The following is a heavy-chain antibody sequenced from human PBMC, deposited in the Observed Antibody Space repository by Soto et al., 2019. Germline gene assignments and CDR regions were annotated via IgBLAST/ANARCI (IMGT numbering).Heavy chain of an antibody. Sequence: QVQLVESGGGVVRPGRSLRLSCAATGFSFSTHGKHWVRQAPGKELEWVAVIVNDGSEQQYADSVKGRFTISRDNARNILYLQMNNLRAEHTALYYCARDDLHVVNGLDLWGQGTLVTVSS. CDR2: IVNDGSEQ. CDR1: GFSFSTHG. D-gene: IGHD3-10*02. V-gene: IGHV3-33*01. J-gene: IGHJ5*02. CDR3: ARDDLHVVNGLDL.